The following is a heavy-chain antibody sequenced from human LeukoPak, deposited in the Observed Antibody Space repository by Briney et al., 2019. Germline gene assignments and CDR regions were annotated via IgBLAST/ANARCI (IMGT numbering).Heavy chain of an antibody. Sequence: PSGTLSLTCTVSGGSISSSSYYWGWIRQPPGKGLEWIGSIYYSGSTYYNPSLKSRVTISVDTSKNQFSLKLSSVTAADTAVYYCATPLDYDSSGYYKNWGQGTLVTVSS. CDR1: GGSISSSSYY. D-gene: IGHD3-22*01. CDR2: IYYSGST. J-gene: IGHJ4*02. CDR3: ATPLDYDSSGYYKN. V-gene: IGHV4-39*01.